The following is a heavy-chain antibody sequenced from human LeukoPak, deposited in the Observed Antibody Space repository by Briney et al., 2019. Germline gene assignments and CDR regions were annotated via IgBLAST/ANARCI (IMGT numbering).Heavy chain of an antibody. J-gene: IGHJ6*03. D-gene: IGHD2-15*01. Sequence: ASVKVSCKASGYTFTGYYMHWVLQAPGQGLEWMGWINPNSGGTNYAQKFQGRVTMTRDTSISTAYMELSRLRSDDTAVYYCALGYCSGGSCYNRYYYYYMDVWGKGTTVTVSS. CDR2: INPNSGGT. CDR1: GYTFTGYY. V-gene: IGHV1-2*02. CDR3: ALGYCSGGSCYNRYYYYYMDV.